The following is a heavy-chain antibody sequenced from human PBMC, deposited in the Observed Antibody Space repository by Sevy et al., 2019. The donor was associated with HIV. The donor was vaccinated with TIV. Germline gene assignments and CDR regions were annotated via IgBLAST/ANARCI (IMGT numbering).Heavy chain of an antibody. J-gene: IGHJ4*02. CDR2: IYYNGHI. Sequence: SDTLSLTCTVSGGSITSLYWNWIRQPPGKGLEWIANIYYNGHINYNPSLKSRVTLSLDTSKNQFSLRLSSVTASDTAMYYCAGENAWGRGYSWGQGTLVTVSS. V-gene: IGHV4-59*08. CDR1: GGSITSLY. D-gene: IGHD1-26*01. CDR3: AGENAWGRGYS.